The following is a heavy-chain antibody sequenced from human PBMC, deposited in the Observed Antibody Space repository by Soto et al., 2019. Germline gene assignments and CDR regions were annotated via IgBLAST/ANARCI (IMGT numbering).Heavy chain of an antibody. D-gene: IGHD5-12*01. CDR3: ARISDIVATLFYFDF. V-gene: IGHV1-3*01. CDR1: GYTFTSYA. J-gene: IGHJ4*02. CDR2: INAGNGNT. Sequence: ASGKVSCKASGYTFTSYAMHWVRQAPGQRLEWMGWINAGNGNTKYSHKFQVRVTITRDTSASTAYMELSSLRSEDTAVYYCARISDIVATLFYFDFSGPGTLLTVS.